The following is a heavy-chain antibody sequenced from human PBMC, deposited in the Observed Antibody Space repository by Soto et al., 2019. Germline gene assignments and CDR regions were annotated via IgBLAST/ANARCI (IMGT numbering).Heavy chain of an antibody. J-gene: IGHJ4*02. Sequence: TRGSLRLSCAASGFTFTRYSMNWVRQAPGKGLEWVSSISSTTNYIYYADSMKGRFTVPRDNAKNSVYLEMNSLSAEDTAVYYCARESEDLTSNFDYWGQGTLVTVS. V-gene: IGHV3-21*01. CDR1: GFTFTRYS. CDR2: ISSTTNYI. CDR3: ARESEDLTSNFDY.